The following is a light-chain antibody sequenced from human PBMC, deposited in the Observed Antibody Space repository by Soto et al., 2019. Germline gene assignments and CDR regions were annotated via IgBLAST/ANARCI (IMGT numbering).Light chain of an antibody. Sequence: QSALTQPASVSGSPGQSITISCTGTSSDVGSYNLVSWYQQHRGKAPKLMIYEGSKPPSGVSKRFSGSKSGNTASLTISGLQAEDEADYYCCSYAASSTLVFGGGTNLTVL. J-gene: IGLJ3*02. CDR2: EGS. CDR3: CSYAASSTLV. V-gene: IGLV2-23*01. CDR1: SSDVGSYNL.